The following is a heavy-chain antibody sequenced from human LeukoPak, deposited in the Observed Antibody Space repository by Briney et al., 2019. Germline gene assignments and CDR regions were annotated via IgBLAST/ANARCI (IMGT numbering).Heavy chain of an antibody. J-gene: IGHJ4*02. CDR1: GGSISSSSYY. CDR3: ASTRGTVTTPIDY. D-gene: IGHD4-11*01. CDR2: IYYSGST. Sequence: NASETLSLTCTVSGGSISSSSYYWGWIRQPPGKGLEWIGSIYYSGSTYYNPSLKSRVTISVDTSRSQFSLKLSSVTAADTAVYYCASTRGTVTTPIDYWGQGTLVTVSS. V-gene: IGHV4-39*01.